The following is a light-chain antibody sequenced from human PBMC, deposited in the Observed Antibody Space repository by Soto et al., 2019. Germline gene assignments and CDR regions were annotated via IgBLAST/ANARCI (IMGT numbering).Light chain of an antibody. Sequence: SVLTQPASVSGSPGQSITISCTGTSSDVGGYNYVSWYQQHPGKAPKLIIYEVTNRPSGVSNRFSGSKSGNTASLTISGLQAEDDADYYCSSYTSRFTYVFGTGTKVTVL. V-gene: IGLV2-14*01. CDR3: SSYTSRFTYV. J-gene: IGLJ1*01. CDR1: SSDVGGYNY. CDR2: EVT.